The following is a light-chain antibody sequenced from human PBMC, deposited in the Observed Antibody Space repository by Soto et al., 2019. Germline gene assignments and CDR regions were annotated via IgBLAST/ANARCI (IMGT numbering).Light chain of an antibody. V-gene: IGLV1-40*01. CDR2: GNS. Sequence: QSALTQPPSVSGAPGQSVTISCTGSSSNIGAGYDVHWYQQLPGTAPKLLIYGNSNRPSGVPDRFSGSKSGTSASLAITGLQAEDEADYYCQSYDSSLRGGVFGGGTTLTVL. J-gene: IGLJ3*02. CDR3: QSYDSSLRGGV. CDR1: SSNIGAGYD.